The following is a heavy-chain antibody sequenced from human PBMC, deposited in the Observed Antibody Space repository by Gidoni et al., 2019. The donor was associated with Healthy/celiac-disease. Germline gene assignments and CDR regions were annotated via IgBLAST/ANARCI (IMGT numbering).Heavy chain of an antibody. V-gene: IGHV4-39*01. J-gene: IGHJ4*02. CDR3: ARNLRAGLGAFYFDY. Sequence: QLQLPESGPGLVKPSETLSLTCTVSGGSISSSSYYWGCIRQPPGKGLEWIGSIYYSGSTYYNPSLKSRVTISVDTSKNQFSLKLSSVTAADTAVYYCARNLRAGLGAFYFDYWGQGTLVTVSS. CDR2: IYYSGST. D-gene: IGHD3-9*01. CDR1: GGSISSSSYY.